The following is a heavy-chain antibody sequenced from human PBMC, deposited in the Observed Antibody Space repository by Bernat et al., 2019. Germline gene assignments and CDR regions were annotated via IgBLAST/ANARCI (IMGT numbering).Heavy chain of an antibody. D-gene: IGHD6-13*01. V-gene: IGHV3-30-3*01. CDR2: ISCAGSNK. Sequence: QVQLVESGGGVVQPGRSLRLSCAASGFTFSSYAMHWVRQAPGKGREWVAVISCAGSNKSDADTVKGRFTISRDNSTTTLYLQMNSVGAEDTAVYYCAREYSGSWYLGFFQHWGQGTLVTVSS. CDR3: AREYSGSWYLGFFQH. J-gene: IGHJ1*01. CDR1: GFTFSSYA.